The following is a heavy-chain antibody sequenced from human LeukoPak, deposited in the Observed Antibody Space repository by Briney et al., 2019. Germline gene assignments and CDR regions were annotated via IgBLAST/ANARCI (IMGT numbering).Heavy chain of an antibody. D-gene: IGHD3-3*01. J-gene: IGHJ4*02. Sequence: EPGRSLRLSCAASGFTFSSNAMSWVRQAPGKGLEWVSAISGSGGSTYYADSVKGRFTISRDNSKNTLYLQMNSLRAEDTAVYYCAKDSHYDFRSGDWGQGTLVTVSS. V-gene: IGHV3-23*01. CDR1: GFTFSSNA. CDR2: ISGSGGST. CDR3: AKDSHYDFRSGD.